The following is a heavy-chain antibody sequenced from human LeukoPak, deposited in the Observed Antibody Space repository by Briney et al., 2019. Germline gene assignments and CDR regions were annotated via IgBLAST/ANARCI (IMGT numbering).Heavy chain of an antibody. CDR2: INPNSGGT. D-gene: IGHD6-13*01. V-gene: IGHV1-2*02. CDR1: GYTFTGYY. J-gene: IGHJ4*02. CDR3: ARGRARDGSSWYGGY. Sequence: PLASVKVSCKASGYTFTGYYMHWVRQAPGQGLEWMGWINPNSGGTNYAQKFQGRVTMTRDTSISTAYMELSRLRSDDTAVYYCARGRARDGSSWYGGYWGQGTLVTVSS.